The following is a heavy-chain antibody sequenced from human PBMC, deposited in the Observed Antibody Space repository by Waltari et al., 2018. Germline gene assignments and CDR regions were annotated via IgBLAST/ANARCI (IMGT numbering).Heavy chain of an antibody. CDR3: ANLVRDGDDAFDI. V-gene: IGHV4-31*03. CDR2: IYYSGST. CDR1: GGSISSGDYY. J-gene: IGHJ3*02. D-gene: IGHD3-10*01. Sequence: QVQLQESGPGLVKPSQTLSLTCTVSGGSISSGDYYWSWIRQPPGNGLEWIGYIYYSGSTYYNPSLKSRVTISVDTSKNQFSLKLSSVTAADTAVYYCANLVRDGDDAFDIWGQGTMVTVSS.